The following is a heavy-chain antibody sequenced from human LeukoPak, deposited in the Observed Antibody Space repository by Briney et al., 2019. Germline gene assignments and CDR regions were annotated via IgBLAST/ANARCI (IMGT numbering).Heavy chain of an antibody. CDR3: ASAGMVRGPYYYYMDV. CDR1: GGSFSGYY. Sequence: PSETLSLTCAVYGGSFSGYYWSWIRQPPGKGLEWIGYIYYSGSTNYNPSLKSRVTISVDTTKNQCSLKLSSVTAADTAVYYCASAGMVRGPYYYYMDVWGKGTTVTVSS. J-gene: IGHJ6*03. D-gene: IGHD3-10*01. CDR2: IYYSGST. V-gene: IGHV4-59*01.